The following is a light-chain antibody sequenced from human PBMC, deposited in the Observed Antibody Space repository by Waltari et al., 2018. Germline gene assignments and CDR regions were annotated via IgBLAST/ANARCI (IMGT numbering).Light chain of an antibody. CDR2: GNN. J-gene: IGLJ2*01. Sequence: QSVLTQPPSASGTPGQTVSISCSGGSSNIAVNTVNWYQQLPGMAPKLLINGNNQRPSGGPDRFSGSKSGTSASLAISGLQSEDEADYDCAAWDDSLYGRVFGGGTKLTVL. V-gene: IGLV1-44*01. CDR3: AAWDDSLYGRV. CDR1: SSNIAVNT.